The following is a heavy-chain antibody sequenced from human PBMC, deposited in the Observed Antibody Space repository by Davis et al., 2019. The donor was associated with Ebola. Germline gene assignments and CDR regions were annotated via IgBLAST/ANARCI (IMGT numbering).Heavy chain of an antibody. CDR3: ARDQLLSVYYYGMDV. CDR1: GYTFTGHY. CDR2: INPNSGGT. Sequence: AASVKVSCKTSGYTFTGHYIQWVRQAPGQGLEWMGRINPNSGGTNYAQKFQGRVTMTRDTSISTAYMELSRLRSDDTAVYYCARDQLLSVYYYGMDVWGKGTTVTVSS. J-gene: IGHJ6*04. D-gene: IGHD3-10*01. V-gene: IGHV1-2*06.